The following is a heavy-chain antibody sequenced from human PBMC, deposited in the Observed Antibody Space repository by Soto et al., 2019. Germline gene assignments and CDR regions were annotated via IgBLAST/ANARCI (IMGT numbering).Heavy chain of an antibody. V-gene: IGHV4-59*01. CDR2: IYYSGST. J-gene: IGHJ6*03. Sequence: SETLSLTCTVSGGSISSYYWSWIRQPPGKGLEWIGYIYYSGSTNYNPSLKSRVTISVDTSKNQFSLKLSSVTAADTAVYYCARGNKERLRYYYYYMDVWCKGPTVNVSS. CDR3: ARGNKERLRYYYYYMDV. CDR1: GGSISSYY. D-gene: IGHD5-12*01.